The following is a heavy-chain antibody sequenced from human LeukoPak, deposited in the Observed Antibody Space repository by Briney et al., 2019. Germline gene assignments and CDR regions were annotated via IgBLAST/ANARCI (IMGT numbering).Heavy chain of an antibody. Sequence: GGSLRLSCAASGFTFDDYGMSWVRQAPGKGLEWVSGINWNGGSTGYADSVKGRFTISRDNAKNSLYLQMNSLRAEDTALYYCARRVRGVIYYYYMDVWGKGTTVTVSS. J-gene: IGHJ6*03. D-gene: IGHD3-10*01. CDR1: GFTFDDYG. V-gene: IGHV3-20*04. CDR2: INWNGGST. CDR3: ARRVRGVIYYYYMDV.